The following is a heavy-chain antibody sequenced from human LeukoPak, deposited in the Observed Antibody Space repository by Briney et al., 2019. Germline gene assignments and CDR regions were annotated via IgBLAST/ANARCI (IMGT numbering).Heavy chain of an antibody. CDR3: SRGIDGYDSIVDY. CDR1: GLTFSRYA. V-gene: IGHV3-33*01. J-gene: IGHJ4*02. Sequence: GGSLRLSCAASGLTFSRYAMHWVRQAPGKGLEWVAVLWYDGSNKYYADSVKGRFTISRDNSNNTLYLQMNSLRVEDTAVYYCSRGIDGYDSIVDYWGQGTLVTVSS. D-gene: IGHD5-24*01. CDR2: LWYDGSNK.